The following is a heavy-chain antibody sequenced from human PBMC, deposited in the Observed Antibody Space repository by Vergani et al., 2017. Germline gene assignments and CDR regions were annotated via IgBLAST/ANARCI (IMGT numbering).Heavy chain of an antibody. Sequence: QVQLQQWGAGLLQPSETLSLTCAVYGGSFSGYYWSWIRQPPGKGLEWIGEINHSGSTNYNPSLKSRVTISVDTSKNQFSLKLSSVTAADTAVYYCARGGNYYDSSGYSRLLYYYYYMDVWGKGTTVTVSS. CDR2: INHSGST. CDR1: GGSFSGYY. V-gene: IGHV4-34*01. J-gene: IGHJ6*03. D-gene: IGHD3-22*01. CDR3: ARGGNYYDSSGYSRLLYYYYYMDV.